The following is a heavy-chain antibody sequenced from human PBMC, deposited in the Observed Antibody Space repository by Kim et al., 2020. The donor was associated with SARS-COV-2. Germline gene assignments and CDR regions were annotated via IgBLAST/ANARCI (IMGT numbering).Heavy chain of an antibody. CDR3: AEGDSSDYDREYRY. CDR1: GFTFSSYA. V-gene: IGHV3-23*01. CDR2: ISGSGGTT. J-gene: IGHJ4*02. D-gene: IGHD3-22*01. Sequence: GGSLRLSCADSGFTFSSYAMSWVRQTPGKGLEWVSTISGSGGTTYYADSVKGRFTISRDNSKNTLYLQMNSLRAEDTAIYYCAEGDSSDYDREYRYWGQGAMVTLS.